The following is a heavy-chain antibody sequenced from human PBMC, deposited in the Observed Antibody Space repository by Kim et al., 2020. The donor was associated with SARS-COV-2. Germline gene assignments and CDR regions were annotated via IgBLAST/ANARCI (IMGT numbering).Heavy chain of an antibody. CDR3: ARHSITMVRGVIADYFDY. CDR1: GYSFTSYW. CDR2: IYPSDSDT. J-gene: IGHJ4*02. Sequence: GESLKISCKGSGYSFTSYWIGWVRQMPGKGLEWMGIIYPSDSDTRYSPSFQGQVTISADKSISTAYLQWSSLKASDTAMYYCARHSITMVRGVIADYFDYWGQGTLVTVSS. D-gene: IGHD3-10*01. V-gene: IGHV5-51*01.